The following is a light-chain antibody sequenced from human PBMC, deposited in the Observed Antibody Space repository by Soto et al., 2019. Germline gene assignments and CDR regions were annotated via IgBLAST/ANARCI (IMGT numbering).Light chain of an antibody. CDR3: QQYGASLTWT. Sequence: EIVLTQSPGTLSLSPGERATLSCRASQSLSSNYLAWYQQKPGQAPRLLISGASSRATGIPDRFSGSGFGTDFTLTISRLEPEDFAVYYCQQYGASLTWTFGQGTKVEIK. J-gene: IGKJ1*01. CDR2: GAS. V-gene: IGKV3-20*01. CDR1: QSLSSNY.